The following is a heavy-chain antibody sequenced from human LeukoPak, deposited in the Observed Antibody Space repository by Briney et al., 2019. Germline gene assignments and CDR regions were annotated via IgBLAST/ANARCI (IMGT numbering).Heavy chain of an antibody. D-gene: IGHD1-26*01. CDR3: ARGGYSGSYYSYYYMDV. J-gene: IGHJ6*03. Sequence: ASVKVSCKASGYKFSSFGISWVRQAPGQGLEWMGGIIPIFGTANYAQKFQGRVTITADKSTSTAYMELSSLRSEDTAVYYCARGGYSGSYYSYYYMDVWGKGTTVTVSS. V-gene: IGHV1-69*06. CDR1: GYKFSSFG. CDR2: IIPIFGTA.